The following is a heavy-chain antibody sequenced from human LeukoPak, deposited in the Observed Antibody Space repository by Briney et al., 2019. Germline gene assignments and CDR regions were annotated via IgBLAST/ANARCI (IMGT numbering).Heavy chain of an antibody. CDR1: GGSLSSSSYY. Sequence: SETLSLTCTVSGGSLSSSSYYWGWIRQPPGKGLEWLGSIYYSGSPYKNPSRKSRVPISEDTSKNQFSLKLSSVTAADTAVYCCAAVPDAMIDYYYIDVWGKGTTVTVSS. V-gene: IGHV4-39*01. J-gene: IGHJ6*03. CDR3: AAVPDAMIDYYYIDV. CDR2: IYYSGSP. D-gene: IGHD2-2*01.